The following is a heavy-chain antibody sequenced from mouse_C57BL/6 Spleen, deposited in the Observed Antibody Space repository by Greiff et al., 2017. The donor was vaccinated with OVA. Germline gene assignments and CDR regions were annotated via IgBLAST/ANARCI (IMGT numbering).Heavy chain of an antibody. CDR1: GFTFSDYG. Sequence: EVKVVESGGGLVKPGGSLKLSCAASGFTFSDYGMHWVRQAPEKGLEWVAYISSGSSTIYYADTVKGRFTISRDNAKNTLFLQMTSLRSEDTAMYYCERESTVVFDYWGKGTTLTVSS. CDR3: ERESTVVFDY. J-gene: IGHJ2*01. D-gene: IGHD1-1*01. CDR2: ISSGSSTI. V-gene: IGHV5-17*01.